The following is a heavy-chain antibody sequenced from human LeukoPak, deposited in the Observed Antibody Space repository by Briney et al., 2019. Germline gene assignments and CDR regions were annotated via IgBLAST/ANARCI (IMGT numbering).Heavy chain of an antibody. D-gene: IGHD6-13*01. Sequence: SETLSLTCAVYGGSFSGYYWSWIRQPPGKWLEWIGEINHSGSTNYNPSLKSRVTISVDTSKNQFSLKLSSVTAADTAVYYCARYSSSWSGWYFDLWGRGTLVTVSS. CDR3: ARYSSSWSGWYFDL. J-gene: IGHJ2*01. V-gene: IGHV4-34*01. CDR1: GGSFSGYY. CDR2: INHSGST.